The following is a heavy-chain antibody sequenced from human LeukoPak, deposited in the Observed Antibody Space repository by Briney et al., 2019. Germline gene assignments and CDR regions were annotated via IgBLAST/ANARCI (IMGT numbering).Heavy chain of an antibody. D-gene: IGHD5/OR15-5a*01. J-gene: IGHJ4*02. Sequence: GGSLRLSCAASGFTFSSYAMHWVRQAPGKGLEWVAVISYDGSNKYYADSVKGRSTISRDNSKNTLYLQMNSLRAEDTAVYYCAKDVYYWGQGTLVTVSS. V-gene: IGHV3-30-3*01. CDR2: ISYDGSNK. CDR1: GFTFSSYA. CDR3: AKDVYY.